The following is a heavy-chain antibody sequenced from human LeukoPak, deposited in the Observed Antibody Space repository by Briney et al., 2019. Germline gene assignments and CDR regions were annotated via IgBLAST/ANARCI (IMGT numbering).Heavy chain of an antibody. D-gene: IGHD4-11*01. J-gene: IGHJ5*02. CDR1: GFTFSSYE. CDR2: ISSSGSTI. V-gene: IGHV3-48*03. CDR3: ARELTTVIWFDP. Sequence: PEGSLRLSCAASGFTFSSYEMNWVRQAPGKGLEWVSYISSSGSTIYYADSVKGRFTISRDNAKNSLYLQMNSLRAEDTAVYYCARELTTVIWFDPWGQGTLVTVSS.